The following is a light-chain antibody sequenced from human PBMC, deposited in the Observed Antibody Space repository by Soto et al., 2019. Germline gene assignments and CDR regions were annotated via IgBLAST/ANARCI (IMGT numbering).Light chain of an antibody. CDR1: QSVSSY. V-gene: IGKV3-11*01. CDR3: QQRSNSLA. J-gene: IGKJ4*01. CDR2: DAS. Sequence: EIVLTQSPATLSLSPGERATLSCRASQSVSSYLAWYQQKPGQAPRLLIYDASNRATGIPARFSGSGSGTDFTLTISSLNLEDFAVYQRQQRSNSLAFGGVTKE.